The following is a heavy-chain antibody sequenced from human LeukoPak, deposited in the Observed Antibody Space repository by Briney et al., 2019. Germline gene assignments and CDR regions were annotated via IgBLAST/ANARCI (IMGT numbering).Heavy chain of an antibody. J-gene: IGHJ3*02. CDR3: ARGDIVVVPAAADAFDI. CDR2: IYDSGST. Sequence: SETLSLTCTVSGGSICSGDYYWSWIRQPPGKGLGWNGYIYDSGSTYYNPSLKSRVTISVATSENQFSMKLSSVTAADTAVYYCARGDIVVVPAAADAFDIWGQGTMVTVSS. CDR1: GGSICSGDYY. D-gene: IGHD2-2*01. V-gene: IGHV4-30-4*08.